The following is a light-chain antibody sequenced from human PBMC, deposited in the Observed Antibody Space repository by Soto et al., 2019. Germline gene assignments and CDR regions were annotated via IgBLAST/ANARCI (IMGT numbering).Light chain of an antibody. J-gene: IGLJ3*02. CDR1: SSNLGAGYD. CDR2: IDR. CDR3: QSYDSSLSGWV. V-gene: IGLV1-40*01. Sequence: QSVLTQPPSVSGAPGQRVTISCTGSSSNLGAGYDVHWYQHLPGTAPKLLIYIDRNRPSGVPDRFSGSKSGSSASLVITGLQAGDEADYYCQSYDSSLSGWVFGGGTKVTVL.